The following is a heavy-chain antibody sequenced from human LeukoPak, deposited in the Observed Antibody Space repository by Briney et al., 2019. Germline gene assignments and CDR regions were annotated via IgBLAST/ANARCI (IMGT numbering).Heavy chain of an antibody. V-gene: IGHV3-23*01. CDR3: AKDSPYGYYDSSGYYALLGY. D-gene: IGHD3-22*01. CDR2: ISGSGSST. Sequence: GGTLRLSCAASGFTFSSYGMSWVRQAPGKGLEWVSAISGSGSSTYYADSVKGRFTISRDNSKNTLYLQMNSLRAEDTAVYYCAKDSPYGYYDSSGYYALLGYWGQGTLVTVSS. CDR1: GFTFSSYG. J-gene: IGHJ4*02.